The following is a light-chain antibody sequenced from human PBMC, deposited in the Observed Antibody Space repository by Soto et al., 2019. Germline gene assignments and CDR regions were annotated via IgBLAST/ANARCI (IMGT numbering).Light chain of an antibody. V-gene: IGKV3-15*01. Sequence: EIVMTQSPATLSVSPWGRATLSCRASQSIGDTLAWYQQKPGQAPRLLIYGASTRATGIPARFSGSGSGTEFTLTISSLQSEDFAVYYCQQYNNWPWTFGQGTKVHIK. CDR1: QSIGDT. J-gene: IGKJ1*01. CDR2: GAS. CDR3: QQYNNWPWT.